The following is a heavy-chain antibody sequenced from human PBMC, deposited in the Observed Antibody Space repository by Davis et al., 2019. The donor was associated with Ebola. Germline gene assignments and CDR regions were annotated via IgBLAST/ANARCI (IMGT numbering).Heavy chain of an antibody. CDR3: ARQEGIAAAVPYFDY. Sequence: PESLSPTCTLPAASPTSNYCSCIRQLQGKGLEWIGSIYYTGRTNYNPPLKSRVTISVDMYKNQLSLTLSSVTAADTAVYSCARQEGIAAAVPYFDYRGQGTLVTGS. CDR2: IYYTGRT. D-gene: IGHD6-13*01. V-gene: IGHV4-59*08. J-gene: IGHJ4*02. CDR1: AASPTSNY.